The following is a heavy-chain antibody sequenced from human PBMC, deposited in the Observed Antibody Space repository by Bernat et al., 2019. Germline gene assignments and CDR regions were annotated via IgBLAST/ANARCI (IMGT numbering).Heavy chain of an antibody. CDR3: ARVSSGSIAALPDY. D-gene: IGHD6-6*01. J-gene: IGHJ4*02. CDR1: GGSISSSSYY. Sequence: QLQLHESGPGLVKPSETLSLTCTVSGGSISSSSYYWGWIRQPPGKGLEWIGSIYYSGSTYYNPSLKSRVTISVDTSKNQFSLKLSSVTAADTAVYYCARVSSGSIAALPDYWGQGTLVTVSS. V-gene: IGHV4-39*01. CDR2: IYYSGST.